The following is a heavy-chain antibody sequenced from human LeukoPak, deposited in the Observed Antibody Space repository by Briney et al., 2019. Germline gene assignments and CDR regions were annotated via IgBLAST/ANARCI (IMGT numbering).Heavy chain of an antibody. V-gene: IGHV1-8*01. J-gene: IGHJ6*03. CDR3: ARGNSARQYSSGWYSYYYYYMDV. CDR1: GYTFTSCD. D-gene: IGHD6-19*01. CDR2: MNPNSGNT. Sequence: GASVKVSCKASGYTFTSCDINWVRQATGQGLEWMGWMNPNSGNTGYAQKFQGRVTITRNTSISTAYMELSSLRSEDTAVYYCARGNSARQYSSGWYSYYYYYMDVWGKGTTVTVS.